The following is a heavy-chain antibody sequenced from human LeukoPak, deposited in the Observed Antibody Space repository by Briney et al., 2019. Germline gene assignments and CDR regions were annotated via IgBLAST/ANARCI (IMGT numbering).Heavy chain of an antibody. V-gene: IGHV3-30*18. D-gene: IGHD5-18*01. CDR1: GFTFNNYG. Sequence: PGGSLRLSCAASGFTFNNYGMHWVRQAPGKGLEWVAVISYDGRNKHYPDSVKGRFTISRDNAKNSLYLQMNSLRAEDTAVYYCAKGVTRFDYWGQGTLVTVSS. CDR2: ISYDGRNK. CDR3: AKGVTRFDY. J-gene: IGHJ4*02.